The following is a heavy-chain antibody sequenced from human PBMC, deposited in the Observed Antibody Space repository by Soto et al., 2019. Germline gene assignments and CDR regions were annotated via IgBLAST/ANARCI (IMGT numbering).Heavy chain of an antibody. CDR2: ISPYTGNT. J-gene: IGHJ6*02. Sequence: QAQLVQSGDEVKKPGATVKISCNASGYIFVNYGIAWVRQAPGQGLEWMGWISPYTGNTHSASKVQGRLTMTTDTSTSTAYMDLGSLTSDDTAVYYCVMVDNYVTPTPQDVWGQGTTVTVSS. V-gene: IGHV1-18*01. CDR3: VMVDNYVTPTPQDV. CDR1: GYIFVNYG. D-gene: IGHD3-16*01.